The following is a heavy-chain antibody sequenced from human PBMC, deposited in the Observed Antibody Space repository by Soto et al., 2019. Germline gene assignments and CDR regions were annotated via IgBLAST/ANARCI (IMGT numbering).Heavy chain of an antibody. D-gene: IGHD3-22*01. Sequence: KPSETLSLTCAVSGGSISSSNWWSWVRQPPGKGLEWIGEIYHSGSTNYNPSLKSRVTISVDKSKNQFSLKLSSVTAADTAVYYCARDQKLRLDGSYYYDSSGYYFFDYWGQGTLVTVSS. CDR1: GGSISSSNW. CDR2: IYHSGST. V-gene: IGHV4-4*02. CDR3: ARDQKLRLDGSYYYDSSGYYFFDY. J-gene: IGHJ4*02.